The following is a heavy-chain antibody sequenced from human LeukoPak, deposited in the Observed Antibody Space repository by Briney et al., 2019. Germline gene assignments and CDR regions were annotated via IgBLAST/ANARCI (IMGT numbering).Heavy chain of an antibody. V-gene: IGHV3-21*01. Sequence: GGSLRLSCAASGFTFSSYAMSWVRQAPGKGLEWVSSISSSSSYIYYADSVKGRFTISRDNAKNSLYLQMNSLRAEDTAVYYCARLAASAFDYWGQGTLVTVSS. J-gene: IGHJ4*02. CDR1: GFTFSSYA. CDR2: ISSSSSYI. D-gene: IGHD6-25*01. CDR3: ARLAASAFDY.